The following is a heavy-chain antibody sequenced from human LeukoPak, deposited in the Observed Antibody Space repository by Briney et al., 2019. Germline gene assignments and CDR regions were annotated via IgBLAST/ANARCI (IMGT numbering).Heavy chain of an antibody. CDR1: GFTFSSYA. J-gene: IGHJ4*02. Sequence: GGSLRLSCAASGFTFSSYAMSWVRQAPGKGLEWVSGISGSGSSTYYADSVKGRFTISRDNSKNTLYLQMNSLRVEDTAVYYCAKYAPPTTVVTRFFDYWGQGTLVTVSS. D-gene: IGHD4-23*01. CDR3: AKYAPPTTVVTRFFDY. CDR2: ISGSGSST. V-gene: IGHV3-23*01.